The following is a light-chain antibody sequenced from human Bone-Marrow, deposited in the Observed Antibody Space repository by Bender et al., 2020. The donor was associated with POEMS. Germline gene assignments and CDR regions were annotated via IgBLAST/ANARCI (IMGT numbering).Light chain of an antibody. CDR3: NSRDSSGNPYVV. CDR1: SLRSYY. CDR2: GKN. J-gene: IGLJ2*01. Sequence: ALGQTVRITCQGDSLRSYYASWYQQNPGQAPVLVIYGKNNRPSGIPDRFSGSSSGNTASLTITGAQAEDEADYYCNSRDSSGNPYVVFGGGTKLTVL. V-gene: IGLV3-19*01.